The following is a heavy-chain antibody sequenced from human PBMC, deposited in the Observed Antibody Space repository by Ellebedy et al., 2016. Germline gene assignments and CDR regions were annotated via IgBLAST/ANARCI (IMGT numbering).Heavy chain of an antibody. Sequence: ASVKVSCKVSGYTLTELSMHWVRQAPGKGLEWMGGFDPEDGETIYAQKFQGRVTMTEDTSTDTAYMELSSLRSEDTAVYYCATDRDFRNYYEARGGAFDIWGQGTMVTVSS. D-gene: IGHD3-22*01. J-gene: IGHJ3*02. CDR2: FDPEDGET. CDR3: ATDRDFRNYYEARGGAFDI. V-gene: IGHV1-24*01. CDR1: GYTLTELS.